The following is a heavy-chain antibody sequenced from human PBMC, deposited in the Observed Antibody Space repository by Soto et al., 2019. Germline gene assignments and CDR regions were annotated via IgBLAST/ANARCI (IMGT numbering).Heavy chain of an antibody. D-gene: IGHD3-16*01. CDR1: GGSISSYY. CDR3: ARVPPGLRHLDP. CDR2: IYYSGST. Sequence: ETLSLTCTVSGGSISSYYWSWIRQPPGKGLEWIGYIYYSGSTNYNPSLKSRVTISVDTSKNQFSLKLSSVTAADTAVYYCARVPPGLRHLDPWGQGTLVTVSS. V-gene: IGHV4-59*01. J-gene: IGHJ5*02.